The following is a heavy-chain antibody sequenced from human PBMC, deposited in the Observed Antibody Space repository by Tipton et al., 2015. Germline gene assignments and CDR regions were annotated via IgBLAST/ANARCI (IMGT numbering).Heavy chain of an antibody. J-gene: IGHJ4*02. CDR1: GYSISSGYY. CDR3: ARARGRHGGLFDS. D-gene: IGHD4-23*01. Sequence: TLSLTCDVSGYSISSGYYWSWIRQPPGKGLEWIGSFFHSGNTFHNPSLRSRVIISVDTSKNQISLKVSSVTAADTAMYYCARARGRHGGLFDSWGQGTLVTVSS. V-gene: IGHV4-38-2*01. CDR2: FFHSGNT.